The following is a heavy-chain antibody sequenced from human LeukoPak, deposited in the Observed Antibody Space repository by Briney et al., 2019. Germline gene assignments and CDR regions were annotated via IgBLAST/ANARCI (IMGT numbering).Heavy chain of an antibody. V-gene: IGHV4-34*01. CDR3: ARVKEYNWNPGYYYYYMDV. J-gene: IGHJ6*03. D-gene: IGHD1-20*01. Sequence: SETLSLTCAVYGGSFSGYYWSWIRQPPGKGLEWIGEINHSGSTNYNPSLKSRVTISVDTSKNQFSLKLSSVTAADTAVYYCARVKEYNWNPGYYYYYMDVWGKGTTVTVSS. CDR2: INHSGST. CDR1: GGSFSGYY.